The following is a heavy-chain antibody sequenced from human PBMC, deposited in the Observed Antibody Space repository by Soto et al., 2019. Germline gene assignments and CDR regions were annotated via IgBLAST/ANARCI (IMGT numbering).Heavy chain of an antibody. D-gene: IGHD6-13*01. CDR3: ARDLVVAAGHYYYGMDV. V-gene: IGHV4-59*01. CDR1: GGSISSYY. J-gene: IGHJ6*02. Sequence: SETLSLTCTVSGGSISSYYWSWIRQPPGKGLEWIGYIYYSGSTNYNPSLKSRVTISVDTSKNQFSLKLSSVTTADTAVYYCARDLVVAAGHYYYGMDVWGQGTTVTVSS. CDR2: IYYSGST.